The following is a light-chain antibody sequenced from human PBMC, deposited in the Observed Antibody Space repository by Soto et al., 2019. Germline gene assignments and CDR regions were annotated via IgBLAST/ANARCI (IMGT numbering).Light chain of an antibody. V-gene: IGKV3-20*01. J-gene: IGKJ1*01. CDR1: QSVSSSY. CDR2: GAS. CDR3: QQYGSSPMT. Sequence: EVVMTQSPDTLSVSPGERATLSCRASQSVSSSYLAWYQQKPGQAPRLLTYGASSRATGIPDRFSGSGSGTDFTLTISRLEPEDFAVYYCQQYGSSPMTFGQGTKVDIK.